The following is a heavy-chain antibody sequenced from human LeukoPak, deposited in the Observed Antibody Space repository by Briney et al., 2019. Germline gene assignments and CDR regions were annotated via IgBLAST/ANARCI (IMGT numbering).Heavy chain of an antibody. CDR1: GFTFSSYD. CDR3: AKDGAGRHYFDY. CDR2: IRYDGSNK. J-gene: IGHJ4*02. Sequence: PGGSLRLSCAASGFTFSSYDMHWVRQAPGRGLEWVAFIRYDGSNKYYADSVHGRFTISRDNSRNTVYLQMNSLRVEDTAVYYCAKDGAGRHYFDYWGQGTLVTVSS. D-gene: IGHD3-16*01. V-gene: IGHV3-30*02.